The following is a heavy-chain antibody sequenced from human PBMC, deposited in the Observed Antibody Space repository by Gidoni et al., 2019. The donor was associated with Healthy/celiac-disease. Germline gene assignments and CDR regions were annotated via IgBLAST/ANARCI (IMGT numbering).Heavy chain of an antibody. V-gene: IGHV1-18*01. CDR1: GYTFTSYG. CDR2: ISAYNGNT. Sequence: QVQLVQSGAEVKKPGASVKVSCKASGYTFTSYGISWVRQAPGQGLEWMGWISAYNGNTNYAQKLQGRVTMTTDTSTSTAYMELRSLRSDDTAVYYCARDPGGSYYHKGVGRSRWYFDLWGRGTLVTVSS. CDR3: ARDPGGSYYHKGVGRSRWYFDL. D-gene: IGHD1-26*01. J-gene: IGHJ2*01.